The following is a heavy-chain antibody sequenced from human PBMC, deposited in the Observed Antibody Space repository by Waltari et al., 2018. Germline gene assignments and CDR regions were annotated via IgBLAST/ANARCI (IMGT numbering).Heavy chain of an antibody. V-gene: IGHV4-39*07. CDR3: ARDFSGYAFFDY. Sequence: QLQLQESGPGLVKPSETLSLTCTVSGGSISSSSYYWGWIRQPPGKGLEWIGSIYYSGSTYYNPSLKSRVTISVDTSKNQFSLKLSSVTAADTAVYYCARDFSGYAFFDYWGQGTLVTVSS. CDR1: GGSISSSSYY. J-gene: IGHJ4*02. D-gene: IGHD5-12*01. CDR2: IYYSGST.